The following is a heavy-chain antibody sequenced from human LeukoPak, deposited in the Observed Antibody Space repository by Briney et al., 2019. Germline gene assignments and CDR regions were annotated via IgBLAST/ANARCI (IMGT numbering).Heavy chain of an antibody. Sequence: GASVKVSCKASGYTFTGYYTHCVRQAPGQGLEWMGWINPNSGGTNYAQKFQGRVTMTRDTSISTAYMELSRLRSDDTAVYYCARAFQIVGATDFDYWGQGTLVTVSS. CDR3: ARAFQIVGATDFDY. J-gene: IGHJ4*02. CDR2: INPNSGGT. V-gene: IGHV1-2*02. D-gene: IGHD1-26*01. CDR1: GYTFTGYY.